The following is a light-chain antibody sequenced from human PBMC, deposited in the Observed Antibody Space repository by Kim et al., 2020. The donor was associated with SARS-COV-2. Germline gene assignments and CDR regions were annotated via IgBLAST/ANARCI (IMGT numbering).Light chain of an antibody. CDR3: QQDYNLPYT. J-gene: IGKJ2*01. V-gene: IGKV3D-7*01. CDR1: QSVSSSY. CDR2: GAS. Sequence: LSPGERATLPCRASQSVSSSYLSWYQQKPGQAPRLLIYGASTRATGIPARFSGSGSGTDFTLTISSLQPEDFAVYHCQQDYNLPYTFGQGTKLEI.